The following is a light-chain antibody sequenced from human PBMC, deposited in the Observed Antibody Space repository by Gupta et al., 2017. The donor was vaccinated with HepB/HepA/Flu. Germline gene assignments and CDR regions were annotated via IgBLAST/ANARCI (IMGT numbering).Light chain of an antibody. Sequence: DIQMTQSPSSLSASVGDRVTITCRASEGIRNNLGWFQQKPGKAPKRLIYAASSLQSGVPSRFSGTGSGTDFILTISSLQPEDFATYYCRQDNSYPWTFGQGTKVEIK. J-gene: IGKJ1*01. CDR1: EGIRNN. CDR2: AAS. V-gene: IGKV1-17*01. CDR3: RQDNSYPWT.